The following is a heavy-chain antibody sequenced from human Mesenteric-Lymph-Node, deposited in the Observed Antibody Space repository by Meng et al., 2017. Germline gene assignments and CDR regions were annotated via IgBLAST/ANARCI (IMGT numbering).Heavy chain of an antibody. Sequence: QLRCPEPVPRLLQPWGTLSLTSAVSGGSISSSNWWSWVRQPPGKGLEWIGEIYHSGSTNYNPSLKSRVTISVDKSKNQFSLKLSSVTAADTAVYYCATQESRDGHNPYWGQGTLVTVSS. J-gene: IGHJ4*02. CDR2: IYHSGST. V-gene: IGHV4-4*02. CDR3: ATQESRDGHNPY. CDR1: GGSISSSNW. D-gene: IGHD5-24*01.